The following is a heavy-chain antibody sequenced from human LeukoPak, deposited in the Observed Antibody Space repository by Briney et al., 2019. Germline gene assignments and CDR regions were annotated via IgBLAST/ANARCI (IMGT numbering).Heavy chain of an antibody. CDR2: IRYDGSNK. D-gene: IGHD1-26*01. CDR1: GFTFSSYG. Sequence: PGGSLRLSCAASGFTFSSYGMHWVRQAPGKGLEWVAFIRYDGSNKYYADSVKGRFTISRDNSKNTLYLQMNSLRAEDTAVYYCAKDEGSYYWLVPDYWGQGTLVTVSS. J-gene: IGHJ4*02. CDR3: AKDEGSYYWLVPDY. V-gene: IGHV3-30*02.